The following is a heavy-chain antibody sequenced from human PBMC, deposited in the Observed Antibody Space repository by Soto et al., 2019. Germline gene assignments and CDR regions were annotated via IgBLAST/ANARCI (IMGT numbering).Heavy chain of an antibody. V-gene: IGHV1-2*04. CDR1: GYTFTGYY. D-gene: IGHD6-19*01. CDR2: INPNSGGT. Sequence: ASVKVSCKASGYTFTGYYMHWVRQAPGQGLEWMGWINPNSGGTNYAQKFQGWVTMTRDTSISTAYMELSRLRSDDTAVYYCARGGWGYSSGWYSSDIWGQGKMVTVSS. J-gene: IGHJ3*02. CDR3: ARGGWGYSSGWYSSDI.